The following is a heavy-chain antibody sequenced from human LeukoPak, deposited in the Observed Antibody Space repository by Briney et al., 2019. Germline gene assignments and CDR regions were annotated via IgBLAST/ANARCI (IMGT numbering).Heavy chain of an antibody. J-gene: IGHJ4*02. CDR3: ARAGELLWFGEFLDY. Sequence: GGSLRLSCAASGFTFSSYAMSWVRQAPGKGLEWVSAISGSGGSTYYADSVKGRFTIPRDNSKNTLYLQMNSLRAEDTAVYYCARAGELLWFGEFLDYWGQGTLVTVSS. CDR2: ISGSGGST. V-gene: IGHV3-23*01. D-gene: IGHD3-10*01. CDR1: GFTFSSYA.